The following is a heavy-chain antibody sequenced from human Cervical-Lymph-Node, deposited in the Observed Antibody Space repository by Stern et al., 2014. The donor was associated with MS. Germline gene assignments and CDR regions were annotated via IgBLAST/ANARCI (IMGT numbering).Heavy chain of an antibody. D-gene: IGHD5-18*01. J-gene: IGHJ4*02. CDR2: IYYSGST. CDR3: ATGGYSYGLFDY. CDR1: GGSISSYY. Sequence: VQLVESGPGLVKPSETLSLTCTVSGGSISSYYWSWIRQPPGKGLEWIGYIYYSGSTNYNPPPMDRVTISVDTSKNQFSLKLSSVTAADTAVYYCATGGYSYGLFDYWGQGTLVTVSS. V-gene: IGHV4-59*01.